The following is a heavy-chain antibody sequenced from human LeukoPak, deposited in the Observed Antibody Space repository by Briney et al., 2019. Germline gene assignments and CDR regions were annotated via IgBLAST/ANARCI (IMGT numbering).Heavy chain of an antibody. V-gene: IGHV3-53*01. CDR3: ARTSSAVNTKGLDS. CDR1: GFAVSSKY. Sequence: PGGSLRLSCAASGFAVSSKYMTWVRQAPGKGLEWVSVVYSGGSTEYADSVKGRFTISRDNSKNTLYLQMNSLRAEDTAVYYCARTSSAVNTKGLDSWGQGTLVTVSS. J-gene: IGHJ4*02. D-gene: IGHD6-13*01. CDR2: VYSGGST.